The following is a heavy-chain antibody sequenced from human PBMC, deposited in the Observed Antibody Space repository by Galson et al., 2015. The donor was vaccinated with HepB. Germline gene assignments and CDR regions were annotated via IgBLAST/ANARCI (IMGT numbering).Heavy chain of an antibody. CDR3: AKGYCSSTSCYIGYYFDY. D-gene: IGHD2-2*02. Sequence: SLRLSCAASGFTFSSYGMHWVRQAPGKGLEWVAVISYDGSNKYYADSVKGRFTISRDNSKNTLYLQMNSLRAEDTAVYYCAKGYCSSTSCYIGYYFDYWGQGTLVTVSS. CDR2: ISYDGSNK. CDR1: GFTFSSYG. J-gene: IGHJ4*02. V-gene: IGHV3-30*18.